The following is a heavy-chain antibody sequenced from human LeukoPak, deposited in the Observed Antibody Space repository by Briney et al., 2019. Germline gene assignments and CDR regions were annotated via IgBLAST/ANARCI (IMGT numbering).Heavy chain of an antibody. V-gene: IGHV3-23*01. J-gene: IGHJ4*02. Sequence: GGSLRLSCAASGFTFSSYAMSWVRQAPGKGLEWVSAISGGGGSTDYADSVKGRFTISRDNSKNTLYLQMNSLRAEDTAVYYCAKDENYYGSGSLDYWGQGTLVTVSS. D-gene: IGHD3-10*01. CDR3: AKDENYYGSGSLDY. CDR2: ISGGGGST. CDR1: GFTFSSYA.